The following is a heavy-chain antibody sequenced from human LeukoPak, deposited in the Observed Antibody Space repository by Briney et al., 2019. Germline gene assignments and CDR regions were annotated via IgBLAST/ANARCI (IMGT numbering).Heavy chain of an antibody. D-gene: IGHD3-3*01. Sequence: SETLSLTCTVSGGSISSYYWSWIRQPPGKGLEWIGYIYSSGSTNYNPSLKSRVTISGDMSKSQFSLKVRSVTAADTAVYYCARINTILGVLNWFDPWGQGTLVTVSS. CDR2: IYSSGST. J-gene: IGHJ5*02. CDR1: GGSISSYY. CDR3: ARINTILGVLNWFDP. V-gene: IGHV4-4*09.